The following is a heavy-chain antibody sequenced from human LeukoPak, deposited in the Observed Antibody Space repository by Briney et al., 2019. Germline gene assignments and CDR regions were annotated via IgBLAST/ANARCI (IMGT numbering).Heavy chain of an antibody. CDR2: IYSGGST. D-gene: IGHD6-6*01. J-gene: IGHJ4*02. V-gene: IGHV3-66*02. CDR1: GFTVRSND. CDR3: ARDAGGAARPEFDY. Sequence: GGSPRLSCAASGFTVRSNDMSWVRQAPGKGLEWVSVIYSGGSTHYADSVKGRFTISRDNSKNTLSLQMNSLRAEGTAVYYCARDAGGAARPEFDYWGQGTLVTVSS.